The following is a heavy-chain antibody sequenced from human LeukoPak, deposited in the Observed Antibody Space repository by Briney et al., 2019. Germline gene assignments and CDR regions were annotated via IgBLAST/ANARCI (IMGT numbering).Heavy chain of an antibody. CDR3: ARSPVLYYFDY. CDR2: IYYSGST. CDR1: GGSISSYY. J-gene: IGHJ4*02. Sequence: SETLSLTCTVSGGSISSYYWSWIRQPPGKGLEWIGYIYYSGSTTYNPSLKSRVTISVDTSKNQFSLKLNSVTAADTAVYYCARSPVLYYFDYWGQGTLVTVSS. V-gene: IGHV4-59*01.